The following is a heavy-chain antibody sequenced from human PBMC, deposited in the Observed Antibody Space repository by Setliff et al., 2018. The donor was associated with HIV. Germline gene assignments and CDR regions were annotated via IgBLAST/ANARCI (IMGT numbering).Heavy chain of an antibody. V-gene: IGHV3-20*04. CDR1: GFTFSNSW. Sequence: TGGSLRLSCAASGFTFSNSWMHWVRQAPGKGLEWVSGINWNGGRTGYADSVKGRFTISRDASKSSMYLQMNSLKSEDTAVYYCVRAAAGLDIWSQGILVTVSS. CDR2: INWNGGRT. J-gene: IGHJ4*02. CDR3: VRAAAGLDI.